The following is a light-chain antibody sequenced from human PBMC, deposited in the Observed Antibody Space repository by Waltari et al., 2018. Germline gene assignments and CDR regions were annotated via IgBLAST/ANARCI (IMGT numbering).Light chain of an antibody. Sequence: YVVTQPPSVSVAPGQTATLTCGGPHIETKSVNWYQQKSGQAPVLVMFYDTDRPPGIPARFSGSNSGNTATLTISWVEAGDEADYHCQVWDDTTNSGVFGGGTRLTVL. CDR2: YDT. CDR1: HIETKS. J-gene: IGLJ3*02. V-gene: IGLV3-21*04. CDR3: QVWDDTTNSGV.